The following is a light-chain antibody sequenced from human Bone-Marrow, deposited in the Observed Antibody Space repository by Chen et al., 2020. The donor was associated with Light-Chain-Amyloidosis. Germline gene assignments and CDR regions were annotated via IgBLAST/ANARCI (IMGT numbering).Light chain of an antibody. CDR1: SGSIATNY. Sequence: NFMLTQPHSVSESPGKTVIISCTRSSGSIATNYVQWYQQRPGSSPTTVIYEDDQRPSGVPDRFSGSIDRSSNSAPLTISGLKTEDEADYDCQSYQGSSQGVFGGGTKLTVL. J-gene: IGLJ3*02. CDR2: EDD. CDR3: QSYQGSSQGV. V-gene: IGLV6-57*01.